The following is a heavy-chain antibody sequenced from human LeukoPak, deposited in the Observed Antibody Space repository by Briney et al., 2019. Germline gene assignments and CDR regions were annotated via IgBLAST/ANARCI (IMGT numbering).Heavy chain of an antibody. D-gene: IGHD2-2*01. J-gene: IGHJ4*02. V-gene: IGHV4-39*01. CDR1: GGSISSSSYY. CDR3: ARTSSTSCCFFDY. Sequence: PSETLSLTCTVSGGSISSSSYYWGWIRQPPGKGLEWIGSIYYSGSTYYNPFLKSRVTISVDTSKNQFSLKLSSVTAADTAVYYCARTSSTSCCFFDYWGQGTLVTVSS. CDR2: IYYSGST.